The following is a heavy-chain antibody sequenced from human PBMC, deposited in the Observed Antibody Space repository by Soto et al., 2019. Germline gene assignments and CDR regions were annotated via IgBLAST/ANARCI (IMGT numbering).Heavy chain of an antibody. CDR2: ISRSGAAT. Sequence: GGSLRLSCAASGFTVSSNYMSWVRQAPGKGLEWVSGISRSGAATYYADSVKGRFIISRDNSKNTVWLQMKSLRAEDTAVSYCAKCPDALGTYYFEPWGQGTRVTVSS. CDR3: AKCPDALGTYYFEP. J-gene: IGHJ4*02. CDR1: GFTVSSNY. V-gene: IGHV3-23*01. D-gene: IGHD1-1*01.